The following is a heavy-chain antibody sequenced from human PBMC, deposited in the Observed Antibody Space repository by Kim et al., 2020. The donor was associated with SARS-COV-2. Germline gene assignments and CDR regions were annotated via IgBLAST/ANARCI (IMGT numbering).Heavy chain of an antibody. CDR3: AHRRGDGNRGEDFDY. V-gene: IGHV2-5*02. Sequence: SGPTLVNPTQTLTLTCTFSGFSLTTSGVGVGWIRQPPGKALEWLALIYWDDHKQYSPSVKSRLTTTKETSKNQVVLTMTNMDPVDTATYYCAHRRGDGNRGEDFDYWGQGTLVTVSS. CDR2: IYWDDHK. J-gene: IGHJ4*02. D-gene: IGHD2-21*01. CDR1: GFSLTTSGVG.